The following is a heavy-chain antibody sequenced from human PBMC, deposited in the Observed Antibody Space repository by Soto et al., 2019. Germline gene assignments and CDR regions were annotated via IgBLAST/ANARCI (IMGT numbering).Heavy chain of an antibody. J-gene: IGHJ3*02. Sequence: GGSLRLSCTASGFTFGDYAMSWFRQAPGKGLEWVGFIRSKAYGGTTEYAASVKGRFTISRDDSKSIAYLQMNSLKTEDTAVYYCTRDWDILWWGGPTDHDAFDIWGQGTMVTVSS. CDR2: IRSKAYGGTT. D-gene: IGHD2-21*01. CDR3: TRDWDILWWGGPTDHDAFDI. V-gene: IGHV3-49*03. CDR1: GFTFGDYA.